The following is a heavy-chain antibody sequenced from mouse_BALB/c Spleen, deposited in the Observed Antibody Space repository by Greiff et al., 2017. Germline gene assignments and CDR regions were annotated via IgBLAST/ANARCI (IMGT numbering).Heavy chain of an antibody. V-gene: IGHV3-2*02. J-gene: IGHJ4*01. CDR3: ARWYLPPYYDYAMDY. CDR1: GYSITSDYA. D-gene: IGHD1-1*01. CDR2: ISYSGST. Sequence: EVKLQEPGPGLVKPSQSLSLTCTVTGYSITSDYAWNWIRQFPGNKLEWMGYISYSGSTSYNPSLKSRISITRDTSKNQFFLQLNSVTTEDTATYYCARWYLPPYYDYAMDYWGQGTSVTVSS.